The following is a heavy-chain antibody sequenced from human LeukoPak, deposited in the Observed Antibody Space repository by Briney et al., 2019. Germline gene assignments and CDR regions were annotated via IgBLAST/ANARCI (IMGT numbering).Heavy chain of an antibody. CDR1: GFTFSSYS. D-gene: IGHD4-17*01. CDR2: ISWNSGSI. CDR3: AKVPYGDYSDYYGMDV. J-gene: IGHJ6*02. Sequence: GGSLRLSCAASGFTFSSYSMNWVRQAPGKGLEWVSGISWNSGSIGYADSVKGRFTISRDNAKNSLYLQMNSLRAEDTALYYCAKVPYGDYSDYYGMDVWGQGTTVTVSS. V-gene: IGHV3-9*01.